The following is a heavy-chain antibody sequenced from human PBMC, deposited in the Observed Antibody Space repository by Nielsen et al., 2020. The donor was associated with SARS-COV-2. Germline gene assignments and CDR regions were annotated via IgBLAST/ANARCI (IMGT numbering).Heavy chain of an antibody. CDR2: IIPIFGTA. J-gene: IGHJ5*02. CDR3: ARGKRYSSSWYAPTTTNNWFDP. D-gene: IGHD6-13*01. CDR1: GYTFTSYG. Sequence: SVKVSCKASGYTFTSYGISWVRQAPGQGLEWMGGIIPIFGTANYAQKFQGRVTITADESTSTAYMELSSLRSEDTAVYYCARGKRYSSSWYAPTTTNNWFDPWGQGTLVTVSS. V-gene: IGHV1-69*13.